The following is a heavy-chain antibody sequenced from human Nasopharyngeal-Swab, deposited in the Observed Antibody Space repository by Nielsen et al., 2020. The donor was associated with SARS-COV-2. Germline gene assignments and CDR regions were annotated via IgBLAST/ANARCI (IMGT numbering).Heavy chain of an antibody. CDR2: ISTDGSGT. V-gene: IGHV3-74*01. CDR3: ARREGFCSGGTCYLDY. D-gene: IGHD2-15*01. Sequence: GESLKTSCSASGFTFSSYWMHWVRQLPGKGLVWVSRISTDGSGTNYAGSVKGRFTVSRDKAKNTPYLQMNSLRAEDPAVYYCARREGFCSGGTCYLDYWGQGTLVTVSS. CDR1: GFTFSSYW. J-gene: IGHJ4*02.